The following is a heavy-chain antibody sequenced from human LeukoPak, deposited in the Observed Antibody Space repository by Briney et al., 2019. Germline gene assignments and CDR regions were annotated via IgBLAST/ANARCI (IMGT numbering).Heavy chain of an antibody. CDR1: GFTFDDYA. CDR3: AKVGSAVAGKKDFDY. V-gene: IGHV3-9*01. J-gene: IGHJ4*02. CDR2: ISWNSGSI. D-gene: IGHD6-13*01. Sequence: GGSLRLSCAASGFTFDDYAMHWVRQAPGKGLEWVSGISWNSGSIGYADSVKGRFTISRDNAKNSLYLQMNSLRAEDTALYYCAKVGSAVAGKKDFDYWGQGTLITVSS.